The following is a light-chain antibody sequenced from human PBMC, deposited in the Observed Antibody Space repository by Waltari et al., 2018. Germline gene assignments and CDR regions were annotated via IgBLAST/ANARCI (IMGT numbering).Light chain of an antibody. CDR3: QQYDGSVVT. CDR2: GAS. CDR1: QTITGSW. J-gene: IGKJ4*01. V-gene: IGKV3-20*01. Sequence: EIVLTQSPGTLSVSPGERVTVSCRASQTITGSWLTWYHQKPGQARRLLIYGASNRAPGIPDRFSGSGSGTDFTLTISRLEPEDSAVYYCQQYDGSVVTFGGGTKVEIK.